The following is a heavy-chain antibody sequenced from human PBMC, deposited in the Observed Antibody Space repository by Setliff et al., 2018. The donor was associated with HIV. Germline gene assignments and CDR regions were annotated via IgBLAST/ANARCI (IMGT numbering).Heavy chain of an antibody. CDR1: GYSISSDYH. Sequence: SETLSLTCVVSGYSISSDYHWAWARQFPGKGLEWIGSITHSGNNWLNPSLKGRVNLSVQTSKGQFTLNLSSVTAADTAVYYCARTKAYTVMGFDYWGQGTLVTVSS. D-gene: IGHD5-18*01. CDR3: ARTKAYTVMGFDY. CDR2: ITHSGNN. V-gene: IGHV4-38-2*01. J-gene: IGHJ4*02.